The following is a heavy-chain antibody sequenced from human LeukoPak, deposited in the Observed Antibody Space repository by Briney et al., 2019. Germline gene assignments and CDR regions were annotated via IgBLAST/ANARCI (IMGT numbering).Heavy chain of an antibody. CDR1: VGTFRSYA. Sequence: SVQDTCQASVGTFRSYAISWVRQPTARGVEWMGGMIHIFGTANYAQKFQGRVTITADKSTSTAYMELSSLRSEDTAVYYCARADIVVVPAAMQDYYYYGMDVWGKGTTVTVPS. V-gene: IGHV1-69*06. CDR2: MIHIFGTA. J-gene: IGHJ6*04. CDR3: ARADIVVVPAAMQDYYYYGMDV. D-gene: IGHD2-2*01.